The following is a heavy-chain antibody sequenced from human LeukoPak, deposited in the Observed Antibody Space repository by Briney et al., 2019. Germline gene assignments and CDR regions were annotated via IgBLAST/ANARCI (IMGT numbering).Heavy chain of an antibody. D-gene: IGHD5-18*01. Sequence: PSATLSLTCAVSGGSISSSNWWSWVRQPPGKGLEWIGEIYHSGSTDYNPSLKSRVTISVDKSKNQFSLKLSSVTAADTAVYYCARIDTAMATFDYWGQGTLVTVSS. CDR3: ARIDTAMATFDY. CDR1: GGSISSSNW. J-gene: IGHJ4*02. V-gene: IGHV4-4*02. CDR2: IYHSGST.